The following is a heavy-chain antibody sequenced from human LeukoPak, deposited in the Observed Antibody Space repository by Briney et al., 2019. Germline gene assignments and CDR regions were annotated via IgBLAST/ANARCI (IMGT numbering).Heavy chain of an antibody. CDR2: INHSGST. CDR3: ARGRNAGGYFDWLLTNADFDY. D-gene: IGHD3-9*01. J-gene: IGHJ4*02. V-gene: IGHV4-34*01. Sequence: PSETLSLTCTVSGYSITTGYYWSWIRQPPGKGLEWIGEINHSGSTNYNPSLKSRVTISVDTSKNQFSLKLSSVTAADTAVYYCARGRNAGGYFDWLLTNADFDYWGQGTLVTVSS. CDR1: GYSITTGYY.